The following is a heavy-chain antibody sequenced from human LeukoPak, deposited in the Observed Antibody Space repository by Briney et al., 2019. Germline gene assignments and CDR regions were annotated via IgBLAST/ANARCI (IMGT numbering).Heavy chain of an antibody. J-gene: IGHJ4*02. D-gene: IGHD2-2*02. Sequence: ASVKVSCKVSGYTFTDYHMHWVQQAPGKGLEWMGLVDPEDGETIYAEKFQGRVTITADTSTDTAYMELSSLRSEDTAVYYCASEGGYCSSTSCYSGYWGQGTLVTVSS. V-gene: IGHV1-69-2*01. CDR1: GYTFTDYH. CDR3: ASEGGYCSSTSCYSGY. CDR2: VDPEDGET.